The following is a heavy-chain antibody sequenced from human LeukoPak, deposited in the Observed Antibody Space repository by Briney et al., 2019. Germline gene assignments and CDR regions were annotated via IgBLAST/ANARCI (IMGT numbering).Heavy chain of an antibody. CDR2: IYYSGST. CDR1: GGSISSSSYY. CDR3: ARHDLVVTATILDY. J-gene: IGHJ4*02. Sequence: AETLSLTCTVPGGSISSSSYYWDWIRQPPGKGLEWIGSIYYSGSTYYNPSLKSRVTISVDTSKNQFSLKLSSVTAADTAVYYCARHDLVVTATILDYWGQGTLVTVS. V-gene: IGHV4-39*01. D-gene: IGHD2-21*02.